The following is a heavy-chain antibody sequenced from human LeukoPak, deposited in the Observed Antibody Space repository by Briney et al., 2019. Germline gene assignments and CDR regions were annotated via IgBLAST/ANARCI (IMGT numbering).Heavy chain of an antibody. CDR3: ARKVPAATYYYYYFMDV. CDR1: GYSISSGYNW. V-gene: IGHV2-5*01. D-gene: IGHD2-2*01. J-gene: IGHJ6*03. Sequence: TLSLTCSVSGYSISSGYNWGWIRQPPGKALEWLALIYWNDDKRYSPSLKSRLTITKDTSKNQVVLTMTNMDPVDTATYYCARKVPAATYYYYYFMDVWGKGTTVTVSS. CDR2: IYWNDDK.